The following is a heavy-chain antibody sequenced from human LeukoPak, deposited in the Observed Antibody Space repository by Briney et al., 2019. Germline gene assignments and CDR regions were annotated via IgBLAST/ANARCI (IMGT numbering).Heavy chain of an antibody. D-gene: IGHD3-9*01. CDR1: GFTFSSYW. Sequence: GGSLRLSCAASGFTFSSYWMSWVRQAPGKGLEWVANIKQDGSEKYYVDSVQGRFTISRDNAKKSLYLQMNSLRAEDTALYYCARGLRYFDWLPHAFDIWGQGTMVTVSS. CDR2: IKQDGSEK. J-gene: IGHJ3*02. V-gene: IGHV3-7*01. CDR3: ARGLRYFDWLPHAFDI.